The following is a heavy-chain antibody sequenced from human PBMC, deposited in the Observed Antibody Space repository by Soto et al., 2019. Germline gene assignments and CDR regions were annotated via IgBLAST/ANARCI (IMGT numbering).Heavy chain of an antibody. Sequence: QVQLVQSGAEVKKPGASVKVSCKASGYTFTNYGINWVRQAPGQGLEWLGWISTYNGNTNYAQKLQGRVTMTTDASTSTAYVEVRRLRSDDTAVYYCARDLNAYWGQGTLVTVSS. CDR2: ISTYNGNT. CDR1: GYTFTNYG. J-gene: IGHJ4*02. V-gene: IGHV1-18*01. CDR3: ARDLNAY.